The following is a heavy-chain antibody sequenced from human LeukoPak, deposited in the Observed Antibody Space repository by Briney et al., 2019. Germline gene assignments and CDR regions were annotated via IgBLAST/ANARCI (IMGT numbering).Heavy chain of an antibody. J-gene: IGHJ5*02. V-gene: IGHV1-8*03. Sequence: ASVKVSCKASGYTFTSYDINWVRQATGQGLEWMGWMNPNSGNTGYAQKFQGRVTITRNTSISTAYMELSSLRSEDTAVYYCARTPGIAAAGIKWFDPWGQGTLVTVSS. CDR3: ARTPGIAAAGIKWFDP. D-gene: IGHD6-13*01. CDR1: GYTFTSYD. CDR2: MNPNSGNT.